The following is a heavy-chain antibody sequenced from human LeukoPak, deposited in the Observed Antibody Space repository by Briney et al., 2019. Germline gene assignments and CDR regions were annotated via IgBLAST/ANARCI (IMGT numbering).Heavy chain of an antibody. J-gene: IGHJ3*02. D-gene: IGHD6-19*01. CDR3: ARGRGIAVAADI. CDR2: INPNSGGT. Sequence: ASVKVSCKASGYTFTGYYMHWVRQAPGQGLEWMGWINPNSGGTNYAQKFQGRVTTTRDTSISTAYMELSRLRSDDTAVYYCARGRGIAVAADIWGQGTMVTVSS. V-gene: IGHV1-2*02. CDR1: GYTFTGYY.